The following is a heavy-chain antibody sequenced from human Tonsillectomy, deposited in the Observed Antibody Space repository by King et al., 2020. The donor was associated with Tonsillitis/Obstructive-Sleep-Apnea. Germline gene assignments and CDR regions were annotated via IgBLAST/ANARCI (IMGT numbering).Heavy chain of an antibody. J-gene: IGHJ3*02. V-gene: IGHV3-30*04. Sequence: VQLVESGGGVVQPGRSLRLSCAASAFTFSNYAMHWVRQAPGKGLEWVAFISYDGRDKFYAASVKGRFTISRDNSKNTLSLQMNSLRVEDTAVYYCAREGDIAVAGSLGAFDTWGQGTMVTVSS. D-gene: IGHD6-13*01. CDR1: AFTFSNYA. CDR2: ISYDGRDK. CDR3: AREGDIAVAGSLGAFDT.